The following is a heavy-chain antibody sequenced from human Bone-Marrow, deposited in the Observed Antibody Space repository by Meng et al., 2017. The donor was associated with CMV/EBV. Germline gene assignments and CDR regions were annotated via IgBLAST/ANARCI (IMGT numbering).Heavy chain of an antibody. Sequence: GGSLRLSCAASGFTFDDYGMSWVRQAPGKGLEWVAYIYGTSTTQYADSVRGRFTISRDNGKNSLYLQMNGLRAEDTAVYYCAREDASDALDIWGQGTMVTVSS. CDR3: AREDASDALDI. J-gene: IGHJ3*02. CDR1: GFTFDDYG. V-gene: IGHV3-69-1*02. CDR2: IYGTSTT.